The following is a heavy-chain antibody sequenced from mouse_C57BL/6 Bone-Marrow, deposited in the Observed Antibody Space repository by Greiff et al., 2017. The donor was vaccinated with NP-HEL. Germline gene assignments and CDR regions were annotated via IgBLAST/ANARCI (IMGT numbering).Heavy chain of an antibody. Sequence: EVQRVESGPSLVRPSQTLSLTCTVTGFSINSDCYWIWIRQFPGNKLEYIGYTFYSGITYYNPSLESRTYITRDTSKNQFSLKLSSVTTEDTATYYCARERGPYYYGSSLYAMDYWGQGTSVTVSS. D-gene: IGHD1-1*01. V-gene: IGHV3-3*01. J-gene: IGHJ4*01. CDR1: GFSINSDCY. CDR3: ARERGPYYYGSSLYAMDY. CDR2: TFYSGIT.